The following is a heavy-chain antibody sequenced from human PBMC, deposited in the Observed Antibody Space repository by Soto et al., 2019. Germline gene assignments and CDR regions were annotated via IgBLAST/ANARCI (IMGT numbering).Heavy chain of an antibody. D-gene: IGHD6-19*01. J-gene: IGHJ4*02. Sequence: ASVKVSCKASGYTFTSYGISWVRQAPGQGLEWMGWISAYNGNTNYAQKLQGRVTMTTDTSTSTAYMELRSLRSDDTAVYYCARGVLGQKWLEYFDYWGQGTLVTVSS. CDR3: ARGVLGQKWLEYFDY. V-gene: IGHV1-18*01. CDR2: ISAYNGNT. CDR1: GYTFTSYG.